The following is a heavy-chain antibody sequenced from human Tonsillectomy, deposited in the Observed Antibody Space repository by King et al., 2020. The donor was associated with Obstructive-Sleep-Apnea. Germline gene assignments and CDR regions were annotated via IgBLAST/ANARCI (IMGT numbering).Heavy chain of an antibody. CDR3: ARHDGGLNWFDP. J-gene: IGHJ5*02. D-gene: IGHD4-23*01. Sequence: VQLVESGPGLLEPSETLSLTCTVSGGSISSYYWTWIRQSPGKGLEWIGYIYYSGSTNYNPSLKSRVTISVDTSKNQFSLKLTSVTAADTAVYYCARHDGGLNWFDPWGQGTLVTVSS. V-gene: IGHV4-59*08. CDR1: GGSISSYY. CDR2: IYYSGST.